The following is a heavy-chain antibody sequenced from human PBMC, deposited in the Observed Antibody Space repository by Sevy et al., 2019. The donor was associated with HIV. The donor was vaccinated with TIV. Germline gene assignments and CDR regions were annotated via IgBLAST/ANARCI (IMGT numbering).Heavy chain of an antibody. Sequence: GGSLRLSCAASGFTVNSNYMTWVRQAPGKGLEGVSLIHSDDTTYHADSVKDRFTISRDNFKNTLYLHMSSLRAEDTAVYYRARGKSGYGYALNYWGQRTLVTVSS. V-gene: IGHV3-66*01. J-gene: IGHJ4*02. CDR2: IHSDDTT. CDR3: ARGKSGYGYALNY. CDR1: GFTVNSNY. D-gene: IGHD5-18*01.